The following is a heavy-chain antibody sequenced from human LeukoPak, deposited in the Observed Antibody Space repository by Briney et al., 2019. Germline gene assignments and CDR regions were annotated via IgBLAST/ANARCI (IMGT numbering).Heavy chain of an antibody. CDR1: GFTFSDYS. Sequence: GGSLRLSCAASGFTFSDYSMNWVRQAPGKGLEWISYVGISSGNTKYADSVKGQFTISGDKAKNSLYLQMNSLRVEDTAVYYCARDTKYAFDNWGQGTLVTVSS. CDR2: VGISSGNT. D-gene: IGHD2-2*01. V-gene: IGHV3-48*01. CDR3: ARDTKYAFDN. J-gene: IGHJ4*02.